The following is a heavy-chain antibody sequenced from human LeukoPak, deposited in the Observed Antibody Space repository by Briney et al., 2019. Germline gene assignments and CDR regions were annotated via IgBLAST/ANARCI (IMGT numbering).Heavy chain of an antibody. CDR3: AKGRRYDSSGYYYFDY. CDR2: IRYDGSNK. D-gene: IGHD3-22*01. Sequence: GGSLRLSCAASGFTFSSYGMHWVRQAPGKGLEWVAFIRYDGSNKYYADSVKGRFTISRDNSKNTLYLQMNSLRAEDTAVYYCAKGRRYDSSGYYYFDYWGQGTLVTVSS. V-gene: IGHV3-30*02. J-gene: IGHJ4*02. CDR1: GFTFSSYG.